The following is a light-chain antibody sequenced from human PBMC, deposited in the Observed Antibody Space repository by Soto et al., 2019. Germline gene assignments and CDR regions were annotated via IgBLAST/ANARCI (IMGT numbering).Light chain of an antibody. Sequence: EIVLAQSPATLSLSPGERATLSCRASQSISSYLVWYQQKPGQAPRLLIYDASHRATGIPARFSGSGSGTDFTLTIRSLEPEDFAVYYCQQTSNWPRTFGQGTKVEIK. CDR3: QQTSNWPRT. V-gene: IGKV3-11*01. CDR2: DAS. CDR1: QSISSY. J-gene: IGKJ1*01.